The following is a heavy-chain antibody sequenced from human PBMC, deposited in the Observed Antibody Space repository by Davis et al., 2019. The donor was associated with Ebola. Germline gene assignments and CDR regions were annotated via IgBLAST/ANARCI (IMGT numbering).Heavy chain of an antibody. J-gene: IGHJ4*02. Sequence: PGGSLRLSCVASGSGFAFTTYALSWVRQAPGKGLEWVSVIVDSGGTTYYADSVKGRFTISRDISKNVLYLHMYSLRAEDTAVYYCVATSSSLPGYWGQGTLVTVSS. V-gene: IGHV3-23*01. CDR2: IVDSGGTT. CDR3: VATSSSLPGY. CDR1: GSGFAFTTYA. D-gene: IGHD6-6*01.